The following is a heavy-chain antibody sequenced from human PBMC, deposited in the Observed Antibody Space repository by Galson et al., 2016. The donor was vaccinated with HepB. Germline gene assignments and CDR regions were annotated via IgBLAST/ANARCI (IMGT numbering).Heavy chain of an antibody. D-gene: IGHD3-10*01. Sequence: SLRLSCAASGFTFTTYGMSWVRQAPGKGLEWVAFISGSGGYTNYADSVKGRFTISRDNSKNTVYLLMNSLRAEDTALYYCAKDGSPTAGYMDVWGTGTTVSVSS. CDR2: ISGSGGYT. J-gene: IGHJ6*03. V-gene: IGHV3-23*01. CDR1: GFTFTTYG. CDR3: AKDGSPTAGYMDV.